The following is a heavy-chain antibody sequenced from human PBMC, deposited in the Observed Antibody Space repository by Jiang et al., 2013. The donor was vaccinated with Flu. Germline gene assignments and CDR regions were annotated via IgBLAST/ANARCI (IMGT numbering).Heavy chain of an antibody. CDR2: INTNTGNP. J-gene: IGHJ4*02. CDR3: ARDNMAILTGYYSYRSYGRIQGYDY. Sequence: VKVSCKASGYTFTSYAMNWVRQAPGQGLEWMGWINTNTGNPTYAQGFTGRFVFSLDTSVSTAYLQISSLKAEDTAVYYCARDNMAILTGYYSYRSYGRIQGYDYWGQGTLVTVSS. D-gene: IGHD3-9*01. CDR1: GYTFTSYA. V-gene: IGHV7-4-1*02.